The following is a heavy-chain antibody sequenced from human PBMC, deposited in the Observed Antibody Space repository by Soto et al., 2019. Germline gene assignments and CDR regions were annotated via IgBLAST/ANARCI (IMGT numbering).Heavy chain of an antibody. D-gene: IGHD1-1*01. CDR3: AREKETTFDY. V-gene: IGHV4-61*01. CDR2: IYYSGST. Sequence: PSETLSLTCTVSGGSVSSGSYYWSWIRQPPGKGLEWIGYIYYSGSTNYNPSLKSRVTISVDTSKNQFSLKLSSVTAADTAVYYCAREKETTFDYWGQGTLVTVSS. J-gene: IGHJ4*02. CDR1: GGSVSSGSYY.